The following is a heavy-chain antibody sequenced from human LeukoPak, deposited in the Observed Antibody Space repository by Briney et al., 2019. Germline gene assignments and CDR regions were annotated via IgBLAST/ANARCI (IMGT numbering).Heavy chain of an antibody. Sequence: GGSLRLSCAASGFTLSSYGMHWVRQAPGKGLEWVAFIRYDGSNKYYADSVKGRFTISRDNSKNTLYLQVNSLRAEDTAVYYCAKGYYYYFDYWGQGTLVTVSS. CDR3: AKGYYYYFDY. D-gene: IGHD3-10*01. CDR2: IRYDGSNK. J-gene: IGHJ4*02. CDR1: GFTLSSYG. V-gene: IGHV3-30*02.